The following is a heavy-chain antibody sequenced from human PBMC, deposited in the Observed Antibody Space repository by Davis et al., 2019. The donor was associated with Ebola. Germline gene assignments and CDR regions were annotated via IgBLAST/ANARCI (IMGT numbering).Heavy chain of an antibody. Sequence: ASVKVSCKASGYTFTSYGISWVRQAPGQGLEWMGWISAYNGNTNYAQKLQGRVTMTTDTSTSTAYMELRSLRSDDTAVYYCARDSIFGVVKVPGDYWGQGTLVTVSS. CDR3: ARDSIFGVVKVPGDY. CDR1: GYTFTSYG. D-gene: IGHD3-3*01. V-gene: IGHV1-18*04. J-gene: IGHJ4*02. CDR2: ISAYNGNT.